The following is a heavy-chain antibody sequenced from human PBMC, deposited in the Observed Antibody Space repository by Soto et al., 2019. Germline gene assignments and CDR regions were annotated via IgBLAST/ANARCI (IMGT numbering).Heavy chain of an antibody. D-gene: IGHD5-18*01. CDR3: ARMESFGSLNWFDP. V-gene: IGHV1-8*01. CDR2: MNPGSGDT. CDR1: GYTFTNND. J-gene: IGHJ5*02. Sequence: ASVKVSCKASGYTFTNNDVSWVRQATGQGLEWMGWMNPGSGDTGYAQKFQGRVTMTRDISIATAYMELNSLTSEDTAIYYCARMESFGSLNWFDPWGQGTLVTISS.